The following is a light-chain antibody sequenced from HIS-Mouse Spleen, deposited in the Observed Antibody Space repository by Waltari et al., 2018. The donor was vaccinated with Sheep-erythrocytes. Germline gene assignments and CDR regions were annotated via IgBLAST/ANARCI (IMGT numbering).Light chain of an antibody. CDR1: QVISTW. J-gene: IGKJ2*01. Sequence: IQLTQSPSSVSASVGDRVTFICRASQVISTWLAWYQKKPGKAPKLLIYAASSLQSGVPSRFSGSGSGTDFTLTISSLQPEDFATYYCQQANSFPYTFGQGTKLEIK. CDR3: QQANSFPYT. V-gene: IGKV1-12*01. CDR2: AAS.